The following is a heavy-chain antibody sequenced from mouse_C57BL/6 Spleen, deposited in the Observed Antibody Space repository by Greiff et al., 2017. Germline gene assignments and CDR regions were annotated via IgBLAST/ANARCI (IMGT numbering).Heavy chain of an antibody. J-gene: IGHJ2*01. D-gene: IGHD3-3*01. CDR3: ARGDSIDY. CDR2: INPSTGGT. Sequence: VQLKQSGPELVKPGASVKISCKASGYSFTGYYMNWVKQSPEKSLEWIGEINPSTGGTTYNQKFKAKATLTVDKSSSTAYMQLKSLTSEDSAVYYCARGDSIDYWGQGTTLTVSS. V-gene: IGHV1-42*01. CDR1: GYSFTGYY.